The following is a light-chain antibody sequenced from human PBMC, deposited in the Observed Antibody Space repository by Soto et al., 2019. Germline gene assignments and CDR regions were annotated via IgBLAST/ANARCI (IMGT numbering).Light chain of an antibody. J-gene: IGKJ1*01. CDR1: QNIGRS. CDR3: QQYEYYWT. Sequence: DIQMTQSPSTLSASVGDRVTITCRASQNIGRSLAWYQQKAGKAPKVLIYQASSLDSGVPSRFSGSGSGTEFTLTISTLQPDVSATYYCQQYEYYWTFGQGTKVDIK. CDR2: QAS. V-gene: IGKV1-5*03.